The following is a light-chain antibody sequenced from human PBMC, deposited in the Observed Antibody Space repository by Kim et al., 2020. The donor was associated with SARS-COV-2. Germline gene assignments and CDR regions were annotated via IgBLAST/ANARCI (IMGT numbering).Light chain of an antibody. CDR3: HQYNFWPYS. Sequence: EVVMTQSPATLSVSPGERATLSCRASQTISSNLAWFQQKPGQAPRLLIYTASSRATGVPARFSGSGFGTEFVLTISSLQSEDFGVYFCHQYNFWPYSFGQGTKLEI. CDR2: TAS. J-gene: IGKJ2*01. V-gene: IGKV3-15*01. CDR1: QTISSN.